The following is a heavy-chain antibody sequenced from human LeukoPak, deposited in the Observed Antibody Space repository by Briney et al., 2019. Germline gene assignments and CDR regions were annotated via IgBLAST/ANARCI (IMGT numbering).Heavy chain of an antibody. D-gene: IGHD5-12*01. Sequence: PSETLSLTCTVSGYSISSGYYWGWIRQPPGKGLEWIGSIYHSGRTFYNPSLKSRVTISVDTSKNQFSLKLSSVTAADTAVYYCARDNPLYSGYDYLVDYWGQGTLVTVSS. V-gene: IGHV4-38-2*02. J-gene: IGHJ4*02. CDR3: ARDNPLYSGYDYLVDY. CDR2: IYHSGRT. CDR1: GYSISSGYY.